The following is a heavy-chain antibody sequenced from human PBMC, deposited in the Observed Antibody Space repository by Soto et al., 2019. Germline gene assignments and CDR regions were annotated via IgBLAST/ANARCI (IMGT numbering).Heavy chain of an antibody. CDR3: ARQGSGWYAPYYFDY. CDR2: IYYSGST. D-gene: IGHD6-19*01. V-gene: IGHV4-59*08. Sequence: QVQLQESGPGLVKPSETLSLTCTVSGGSISSYYWSWIRQPPGKGLEWIGYIYYSGSTNYNPSLKGRVPISVDTSKNQFSLKLSSVTAADTAVYYCARQGSGWYAPYYFDYWGQGTLVTVSS. CDR1: GGSISSYY. J-gene: IGHJ4*02.